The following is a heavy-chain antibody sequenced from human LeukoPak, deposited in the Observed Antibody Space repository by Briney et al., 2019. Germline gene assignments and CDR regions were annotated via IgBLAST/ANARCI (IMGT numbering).Heavy chain of an antibody. V-gene: IGHV3-30*04. CDR1: GFTFSSYA. J-gene: IGHJ4*02. CDR2: ISYDGSNK. D-gene: IGHD3-10*02. CDR3: ATPPYVRSFDY. Sequence: GGSLRLSCAASGFTFSSYAMHWVRQAPGKGLEWVAVISYDGSNKYYADSVKGRFTISRDNSKNTLYLQKNSLRAEDTAVYYCATPPYVRSFDYWGQGTLVTVSS.